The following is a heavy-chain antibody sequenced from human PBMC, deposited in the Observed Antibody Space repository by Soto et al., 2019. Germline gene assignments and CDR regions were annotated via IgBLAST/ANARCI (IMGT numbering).Heavy chain of an antibody. V-gene: IGHV4-39*01. Sequence: SETLSLTCSVSDGSMNGRSYYWGWMRQPPGKGLEWIASIYYSGSTNYNPSLKSRVTISVDTSKNQFSLKLSSVTAADTAVYYCARGSRGYCSGGSCYFAAEYFQHWGQGTLLSVSS. D-gene: IGHD2-15*01. J-gene: IGHJ1*01. CDR1: DGSMNGRSYY. CDR2: IYYSGST. CDR3: ARGSRGYCSGGSCYFAAEYFQH.